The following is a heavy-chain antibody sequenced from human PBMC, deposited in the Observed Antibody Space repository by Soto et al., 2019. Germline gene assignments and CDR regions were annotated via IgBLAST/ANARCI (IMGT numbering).Heavy chain of an antibody. Sequence: GGSLRLSCAASGFTFSSYAMSWVRQAPGKGLEWVSAISGSGGSTYYADSVKGRFTISRDNSKNTLYLQMNSLRAEDTAVYYCAKNSGPGSSFVWWYFDYWGQGTLVTVSS. V-gene: IGHV3-23*01. CDR1: GFTFSSYA. J-gene: IGHJ4*02. CDR3: AKNSGPGSSFVWWYFDY. D-gene: IGHD6-13*01. CDR2: ISGSGGST.